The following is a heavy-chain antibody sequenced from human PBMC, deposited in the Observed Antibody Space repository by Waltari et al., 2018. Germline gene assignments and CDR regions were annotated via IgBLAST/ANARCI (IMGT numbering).Heavy chain of an antibody. CDR1: GYDFTGFW. J-gene: IGHJ5*02. Sequence: ELQLVQSAAELKKPGESLRLSCKGSGYDFTGFWLVWVRQRPGKGLGWMGAIYPGDSDASYSPSFQGHVTFSADVSTGTAFLQWNSLAASDSAMYYCARRIITPAGLSLNWVDAWGQGTLVTVSS. CDR2: IYPGDSDA. V-gene: IGHV5-51*01. CDR3: ARRIITPAGLSLNWVDA. D-gene: IGHD6-19*01.